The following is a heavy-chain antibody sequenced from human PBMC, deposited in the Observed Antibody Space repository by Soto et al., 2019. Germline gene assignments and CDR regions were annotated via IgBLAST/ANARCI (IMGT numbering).Heavy chain of an antibody. CDR1: GFTFSSYA. J-gene: IGHJ5*02. Sequence: PGGSLRLSCAASGFTFSSYAMSWVRQAPGKGLEWVSSIRGSGGSTYYADSVKGRFTISRDNSKNTLYVQMNSLRAEDTAVYYCASGGYDYRADHWFGPWGQGTLVTVSS. CDR2: IRGSGGST. D-gene: IGHD5-12*01. CDR3: ASGGYDYRADHWFGP. V-gene: IGHV3-23*01.